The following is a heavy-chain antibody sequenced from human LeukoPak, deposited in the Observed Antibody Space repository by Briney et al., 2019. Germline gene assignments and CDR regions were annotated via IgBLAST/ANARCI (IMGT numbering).Heavy chain of an antibody. J-gene: IGHJ4*02. CDR3: AREAGYSSSWYY. CDR1: GFTFSSYV. Sequence: QSGGSLRLSCAASGFTFSSYVMSWVRQAPGKGLEWVSAISGSGGSTYYADSVKGRFTISRDNAKNSLYLQMNSLRDEDTAVYYCAREAGYSSSWYYWGQGTLVTVSS. V-gene: IGHV3-23*01. D-gene: IGHD6-13*01. CDR2: ISGSGGST.